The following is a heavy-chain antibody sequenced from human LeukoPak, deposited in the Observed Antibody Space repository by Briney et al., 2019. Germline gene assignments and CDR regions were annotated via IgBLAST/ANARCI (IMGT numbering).Heavy chain of an antibody. D-gene: IGHD3-10*01. J-gene: IGHJ6*03. CDR2: ISYDGSNK. CDR1: GFTFSSYG. V-gene: IGHV3-30*03. Sequence: TGGSLRLSCAASGFTFSSYGMHWVRQAPGKGLEWVAVISYDGSNKYYADSVKGRFTISRDNSKNTLYLQMNSLRAEDTAVYYCARGSGSYYSSYYYYMDVWGKGTTVTVSS. CDR3: ARGSGSYYSSYYYYMDV.